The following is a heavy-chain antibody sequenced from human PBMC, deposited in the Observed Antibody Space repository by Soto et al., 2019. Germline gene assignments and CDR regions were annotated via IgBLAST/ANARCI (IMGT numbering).Heavy chain of an antibody. CDR3: ARVWGGCSSTSCYEPYYYYYYMDV. Sequence: GGSLRLSCAASGFTVSSNYMSWVRQAPGKGLEWVSVIYSGGSTYYADSVKGRFTISRHNSKNTLYLQMSSLRAEDTAVYYCARVWGGCSSTSCYEPYYYYYYMDVWGKGTTVTVSS. J-gene: IGHJ6*03. D-gene: IGHD2-2*01. CDR2: IYSGGST. V-gene: IGHV3-53*04. CDR1: GFTVSSNY.